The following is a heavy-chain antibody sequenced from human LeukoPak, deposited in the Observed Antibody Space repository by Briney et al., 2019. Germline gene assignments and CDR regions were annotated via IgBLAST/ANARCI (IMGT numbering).Heavy chain of an antibody. CDR1: GFTFRSYG. CDR2: ISSSSKTI. Sequence: TGGSPRLSCAASGFTFRSYGMHWVRQAPGKGLKWVSYISSSSKTIYYADSVKGRFTISRDNAKNSLYLQMNSLRAEDTAVYYCVRTNWNAVSDYWGQGTLVTVSS. CDR3: VRTNWNAVSDY. D-gene: IGHD1-1*01. V-gene: IGHV3-48*01. J-gene: IGHJ4*02.